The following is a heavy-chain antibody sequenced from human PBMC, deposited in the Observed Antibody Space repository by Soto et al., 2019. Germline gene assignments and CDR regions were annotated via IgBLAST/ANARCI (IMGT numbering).Heavy chain of an antibody. Sequence: QLQLQESGPGLVKPSETLSLTCTVSGGSISSSSYYWGWIRQPPGKGLEWIGSIYYSGSTYYNPSLKSRVTISVDTSKNQFSLKLSSVTAADTAVYYCARHRTITTIVRVGYFDYWGQGTLVTVSS. D-gene: IGHD3-10*01. CDR2: IYYSGST. J-gene: IGHJ4*02. CDR1: GGSISSSSYY. V-gene: IGHV4-39*01. CDR3: ARHRTITTIVRVGYFDY.